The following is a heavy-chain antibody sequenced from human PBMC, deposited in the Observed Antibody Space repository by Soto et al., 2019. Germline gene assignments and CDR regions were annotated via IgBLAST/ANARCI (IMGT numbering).Heavy chain of an antibody. Sequence: ASETLSLPCPVSGGSISSGDYYWSWIRQPPGKGLEWIGYIYYSGSTYYNPSLKSRVTISVDTSKNQFSLKLSSVTAADTAVYYCASTSGYVFDYWGQGTLVTVSS. D-gene: IGHD5-12*01. J-gene: IGHJ4*02. CDR2: IYYSGST. V-gene: IGHV4-30-4*01. CDR1: GGSISSGDYY. CDR3: ASTSGYVFDY.